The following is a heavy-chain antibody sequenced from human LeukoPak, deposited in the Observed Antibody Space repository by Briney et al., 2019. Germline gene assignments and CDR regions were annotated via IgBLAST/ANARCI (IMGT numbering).Heavy chain of an antibody. CDR3: TTDVDTAMVSYAFDI. V-gene: IGHV3-15*01. Sequence: GGSLRLSCAASGFTFSNAWMSWVRQAPGKGLEWVGRIKSKTDGGTTDYAAPLKGRFTISRDDSKNTPYLQMNSLKTEDTAVYYCTTDVDTAMVSYAFDIWGQGTMVTVSS. J-gene: IGHJ3*02. CDR1: GFTFSNAW. CDR2: IKSKTDGGTT. D-gene: IGHD5-18*01.